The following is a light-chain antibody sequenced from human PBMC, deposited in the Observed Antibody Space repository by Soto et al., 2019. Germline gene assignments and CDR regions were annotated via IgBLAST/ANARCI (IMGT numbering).Light chain of an antibody. Sequence: QSALTQPASVSGSPGQSITISCTGTSSDVGSYNLVSWYQQHPGKAPKLMIYEGSKRPSGVPDRFSGSKSGTSASLAISGLQSEDEADYYCAAWDDSLNVYVFGTGTKVTVL. V-gene: IGLV2-14*02. CDR2: EGS. CDR3: AAWDDSLNVYV. CDR1: SSDVGSYNL. J-gene: IGLJ1*01.